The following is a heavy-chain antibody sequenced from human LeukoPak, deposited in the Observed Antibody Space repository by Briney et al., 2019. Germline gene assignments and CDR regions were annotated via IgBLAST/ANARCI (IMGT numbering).Heavy chain of an antibody. Sequence: SSETLSLTCTVSGGSISSYYWSWIRQPPGKGLEWIGYMYYSGTINYNPSLKSRVTISVDTSKNQFSPKLSSVTAADTAMYYCARAWATDYFDYWGQGTLVTVSS. J-gene: IGHJ4*02. CDR2: MYYSGTI. V-gene: IGHV4-59*01. CDR3: ARAWATDYFDY. CDR1: GGSISSYY.